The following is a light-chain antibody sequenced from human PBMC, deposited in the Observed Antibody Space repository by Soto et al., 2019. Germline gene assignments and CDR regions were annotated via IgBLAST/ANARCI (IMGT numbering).Light chain of an antibody. V-gene: IGKV1-5*01. CDR1: QSINAR. J-gene: IGKJ1*01. CDR3: QQYYTYPWT. CDR2: DAS. Sequence: DIQMTQSPFTLSASVGDRVTITCRASQSINARLAWHQQKPGKVPKVLIYDASNLKGGVPSRFSGSGSGTEFTLTISSLQPDDFATYYCQQYYTYPWTLGQGTKVDIK.